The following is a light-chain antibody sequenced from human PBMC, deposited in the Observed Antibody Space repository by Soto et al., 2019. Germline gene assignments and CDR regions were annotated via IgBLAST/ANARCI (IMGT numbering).Light chain of an antibody. CDR1: QTVGRY. J-gene: IGKJ5*01. CDR3: QQRLHWPIT. CDR2: DAS. V-gene: IGKV3-11*01. Sequence: EIVLTQSPATLSLSPGDRVTLSCRASQTVGRYLSWYQHSPGQGPRLLVYDASNRATGIPARFSGSGSETDFTLTISSLEPEDCAGYYCQQRLHWPITFGQGTRLEIK.